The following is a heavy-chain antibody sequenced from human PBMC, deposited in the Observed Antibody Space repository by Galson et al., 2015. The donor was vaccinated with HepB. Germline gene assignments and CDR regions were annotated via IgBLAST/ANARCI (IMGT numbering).Heavy chain of an antibody. CDR1: GFTFNRYA. D-gene: IGHD3-3*01. CDR2: ISFDGNNK. J-gene: IGHJ4*02. CDR3: ARGVGFLEGFFDS. V-gene: IGHV3-30-3*01. Sequence: SLRLSCAASGFTFNRYAMHWVRQAPGKGLEWVAVISFDGNNKYYADSVKGRFTISRDIAKNTVYLQMNSLRGEDTALYYCARGVGFLEGFFDSWGQGTLVIISS.